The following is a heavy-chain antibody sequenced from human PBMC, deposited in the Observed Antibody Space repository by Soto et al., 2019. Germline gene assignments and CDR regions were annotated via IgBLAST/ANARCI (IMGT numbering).Heavy chain of an antibody. V-gene: IGHV1-46*03. CDR2: INPSGGGT. CDR3: ARGRSTVTKYDTFDI. CDR1: GYTFTSYA. J-gene: IGHJ3*02. Sequence: ASVKVSCKASGYTFTSYAMHWVRQAPGQRLDWMGIINPSGGGTSYAQKFQGRVTMTRDTSTSTVYMELSSLRSEDTAVYFCARGRSTVTKYDTFDIWGQGTMVTVSS. D-gene: IGHD4-17*01.